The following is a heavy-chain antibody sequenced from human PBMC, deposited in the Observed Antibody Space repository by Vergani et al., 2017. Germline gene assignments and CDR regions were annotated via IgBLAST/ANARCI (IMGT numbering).Heavy chain of an antibody. CDR1: GGTFSSYA. D-gene: IGHD3-22*01. CDR2: IIPLFGTA. CDR3: ARAGDSSGLLDY. J-gene: IGHJ4*02. Sequence: QVQLVQSGAEVKKPGSSVKVSCKASGGTFSSYAISWVRQAPGQGLEWMGGIIPLFGTANYAQKFQGRVTITADESPSTAYMELGSLRSEDTAVYYCARAGDSSGLLDYWGQGTLVTVSS. V-gene: IGHV1-69*13.